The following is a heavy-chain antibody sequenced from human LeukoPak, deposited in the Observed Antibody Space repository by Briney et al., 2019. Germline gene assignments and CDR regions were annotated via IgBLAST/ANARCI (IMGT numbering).Heavy chain of an antibody. CDR2: ITGSGDDA. Sequence: GGSLRLSCAASGFTFSNYCMSWLRQAPGKGLEWVSAITGSGDDAYYADSVHGRFTMSRDNSKSTLYLQMNSLRVEDTALYYCAKESTGSSPDYWGQGTLVTVSS. J-gene: IGHJ4*02. CDR1: GFTFSNYC. CDR3: AKESTGSSPDY. V-gene: IGHV3-23*01. D-gene: IGHD1-26*01.